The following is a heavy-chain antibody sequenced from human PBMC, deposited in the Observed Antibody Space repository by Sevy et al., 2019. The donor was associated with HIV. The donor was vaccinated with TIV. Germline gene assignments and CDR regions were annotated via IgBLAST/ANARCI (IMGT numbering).Heavy chain of an antibody. V-gene: IGHV3-21*01. CDR3: ARDKTILEGRYGMDV. J-gene: IGHJ6*02. CDR1: GFTFSSYN. CDR2: FTSGSSYI. D-gene: IGHD3-3*01. Sequence: GGSLRLSCAASGFTFSSYNINWVRQAPGKGLEWVSSFTSGSSYILYADSVKGRFTTSRDNAKNSLYLQMNSLRAEDTAVYYCARDKTILEGRYGMDVWGQGTTVTVSS.